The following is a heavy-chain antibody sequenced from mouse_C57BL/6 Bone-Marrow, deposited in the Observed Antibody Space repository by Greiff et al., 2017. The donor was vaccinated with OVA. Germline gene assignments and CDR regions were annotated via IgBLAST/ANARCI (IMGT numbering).Heavy chain of an antibody. CDR2: IDPEDGDT. J-gene: IGHJ2*01. CDR3: TRGAYYYGLDY. Sequence: EVKLLESGAELVRPGASVKLSCTASGFNIKDDYMHWVKQRPEQGLEWIGWIDPEDGDTEYASKFQGKATITADTSSNTAYLQLSSLTSEDTAVYYCTRGAYYYGLDYWGQGTTLTVSS. D-gene: IGHD1-1*01. CDR1: GFNIKDDY. V-gene: IGHV14-4*01.